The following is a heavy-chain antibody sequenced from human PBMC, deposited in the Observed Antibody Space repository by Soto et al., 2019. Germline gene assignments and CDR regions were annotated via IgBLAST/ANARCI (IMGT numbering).Heavy chain of an antibody. J-gene: IGHJ4*02. CDR2: ISAYNGNT. CDR3: TRYSCYDNYFDH. D-gene: IGHD5-12*01. CDR1: GYTFTSYG. V-gene: IGHV1-18*04. Sequence: QVQLVQSGAEVKKPGASVKVSCKASGYTFTSYGISWVRQAAGQGLEWMGWISAYNGNTDYAQKIQGRLTMTTDTSTLTAHIDLGSPRSYYPAVGYCTRYSCYDNYFDHWGQGTLVTVSS.